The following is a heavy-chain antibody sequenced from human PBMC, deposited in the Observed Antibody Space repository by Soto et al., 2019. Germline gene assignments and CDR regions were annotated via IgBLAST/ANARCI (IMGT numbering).Heavy chain of an antibody. CDR3: ARGHYCSSISCYDDWFDP. V-gene: IGHV4-59*01. CDR1: GGSISSYY. Sequence: SETLSLTCTVSGGSISSYYWNWIRQPPGKGLEWIGYVYYSGSTNYNPSLKSRVTISVDMSKKQFSLELISVTAADTAVYYCARGHYCSSISCYDDWFDPWGQGTLVTVSS. CDR2: VYYSGST. D-gene: IGHD2-2*01. J-gene: IGHJ5*02.